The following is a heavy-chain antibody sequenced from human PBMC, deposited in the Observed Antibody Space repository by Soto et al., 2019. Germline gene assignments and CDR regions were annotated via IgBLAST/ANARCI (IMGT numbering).Heavy chain of an antibody. V-gene: IGHV4-39*01. CDR1: GGSISSSSYY. J-gene: IGHJ4*02. Sequence: QLQLQESGPGLVKPSETLSLTCTVSGGSISSSSYYWGWIRQPPGKGLEWIGSIYYSGSTYYNPSLKSRVTISVDTSKNQFSLKLSSVTAADTAVYYCARQSSWYSNFDYRGQGTLVTVSS. CDR2: IYYSGST. CDR3: ARQSSWYSNFDY. D-gene: IGHD6-13*01.